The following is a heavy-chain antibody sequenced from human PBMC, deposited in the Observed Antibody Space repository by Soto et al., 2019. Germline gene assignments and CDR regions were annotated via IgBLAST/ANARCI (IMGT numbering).Heavy chain of an antibody. D-gene: IGHD6-25*01. V-gene: IGHV4-59*01. Sequence: SETLSLTCTVSDGSISSYYWSWIRQSPGKGLECIGYISYSGSTNYNPSLKNRVTISIDTSKKQFSLKLRSVTAADTAVYYCATETVRRLYGMDVWGQGTTVTVSS. CDR3: ATETVRRLYGMDV. CDR2: ISYSGST. CDR1: DGSISSYY. J-gene: IGHJ6*02.